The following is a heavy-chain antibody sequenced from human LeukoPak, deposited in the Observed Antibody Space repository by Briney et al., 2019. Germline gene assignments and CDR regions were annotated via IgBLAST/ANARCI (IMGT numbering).Heavy chain of an antibody. D-gene: IGHD4/OR15-4a*01. CDR3: ASGDYGDPPLNY. CDR2: INPNTGGT. Sequence: ASVKVSCKTSGYTFTGYFVHWVRQAPGQGLQWMGWINPNTGGTNYAQKFQGRVTMTRDTSISTAYMELSRLRSDDTAVYYCASGDYGDPPLNYWGQGTLVTVSS. V-gene: IGHV1-2*02. CDR1: GYTFTGYF. J-gene: IGHJ4*02.